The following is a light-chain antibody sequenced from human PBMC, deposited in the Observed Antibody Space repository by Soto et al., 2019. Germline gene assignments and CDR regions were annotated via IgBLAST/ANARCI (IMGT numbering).Light chain of an antibody. CDR2: DAS. J-gene: IGKJ1*01. CDR3: LQYHSYSRP. CDR1: QSISTW. Sequence: DIQMTQSPSTLSASVGDRVTITCRASQSISTWLAWYQQRSGKAPQLLIYDASGLESGVPSRFSGSGSGTEFTLTISSLQPDDFATYFCLQYHSYSRPFGPGTKVDIK. V-gene: IGKV1-5*01.